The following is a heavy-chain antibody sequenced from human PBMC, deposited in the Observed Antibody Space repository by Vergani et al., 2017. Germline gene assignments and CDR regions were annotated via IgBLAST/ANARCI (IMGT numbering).Heavy chain of an antibody. Sequence: EVQLVQSGAEVKKPGESLKISCKGSGYSFTSYWIGWVRQMPGKGLEWRGIIYRADSDTRYSPSFQGQVTISADKSISTAYLQWSSLKASDTALYYCARHRVYSYGDFDYWGPGTLVTVSS. CDR3: ARHRVYSYGDFDY. D-gene: IGHD5-18*01. V-gene: IGHV5-51*01. CDR2: IYRADSDT. J-gene: IGHJ4*02. CDR1: GYSFTSYW.